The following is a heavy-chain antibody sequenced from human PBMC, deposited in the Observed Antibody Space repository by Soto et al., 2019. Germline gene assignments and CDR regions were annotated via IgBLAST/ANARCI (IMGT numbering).Heavy chain of an antibody. CDR3: ARDMDSRGSMPWLFQH. Sequence: QVQLVQSGAEVKKPGSSVKVSCKASGGTFSSYAISWVRQAPGQVLEWMGGIIPIFGTANYAQKFQGRVTITADESTSTGDMELSSLRSEDTAVYYCARDMDSRGSMPWLFQHWGQGTLVTVSS. V-gene: IGHV1-69*01. CDR1: GGTFSSYA. CDR2: IIPIFGTA. D-gene: IGHD3-22*01. J-gene: IGHJ1*01.